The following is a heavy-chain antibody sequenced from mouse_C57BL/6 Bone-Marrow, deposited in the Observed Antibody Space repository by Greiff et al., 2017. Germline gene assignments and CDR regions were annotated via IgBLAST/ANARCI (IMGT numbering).Heavy chain of an antibody. D-gene: IGHD2-10*02. CDR2: IWSGGST. CDR3: ARNALGDY. CDR1: GFSFTGYG. V-gene: IGHV2-2*01. Sequence: VQLQQSGPGLVQPSQSLSITCTVSGFSFTGYGVDWARQSPGKGLEWLGVIWSGGSTDYNAAIISRVSISKNNSKSQVFFKMNSLQTDDTAIYYWARNALGDYWGQGTSVTVSS. J-gene: IGHJ4*01.